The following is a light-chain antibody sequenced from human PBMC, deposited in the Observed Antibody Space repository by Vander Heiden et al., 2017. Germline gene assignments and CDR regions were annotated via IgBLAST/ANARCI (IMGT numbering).Light chain of an antibody. Sequence: QTVVTQEPSFSVSPGETVTLTCRLPSGSVSTSNYPSWYQQTPGQAPRMLIYSTNTRSSGVPDRFSGSILGNRAALTSTGAQADDESDYYCVLYISRGSSVFGGGTKLTVL. J-gene: IGLJ3*02. CDR1: SGSVSTSNY. CDR3: VLYISRGSSV. V-gene: IGLV8-61*01. CDR2: STN.